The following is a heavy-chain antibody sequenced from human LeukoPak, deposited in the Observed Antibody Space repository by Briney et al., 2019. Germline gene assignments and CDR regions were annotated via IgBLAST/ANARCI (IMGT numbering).Heavy chain of an antibody. Sequence: GGSLRLSCGASGFTFGTYWMHWVRQAPGKGLVWVSGINSDGGTTTYADSVKGRFAISRDNAKNTLYLQMNNLRAEDTAIYYCATDSYVSGSYYRLFYWGQGTLVTVSS. CDR3: ATDSYVSGSYYRLFY. CDR2: INSDGGTT. V-gene: IGHV3-74*01. J-gene: IGHJ4*02. CDR1: GFTFGTYW. D-gene: IGHD3-10*01.